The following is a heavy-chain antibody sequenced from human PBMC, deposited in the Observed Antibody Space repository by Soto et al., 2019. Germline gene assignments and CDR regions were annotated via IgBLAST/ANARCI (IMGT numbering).Heavy chain of an antibody. Sequence: VQLQESCPGLVKPSETLSLTCTVSGGSISGYYCSWIRQSPGKGLEWIGYIHYSGSTNYNPSLKSRVTISVDTSKNQLSLKLSSLTAADTAVYYCARGSAAGTKSPFDYWGQGTLVTVSS. CDR2: IHYSGST. CDR1: GGSISGYY. D-gene: IGHD6-13*01. J-gene: IGHJ4*02. CDR3: ARGSAAGTKSPFDY. V-gene: IGHV4-59*01.